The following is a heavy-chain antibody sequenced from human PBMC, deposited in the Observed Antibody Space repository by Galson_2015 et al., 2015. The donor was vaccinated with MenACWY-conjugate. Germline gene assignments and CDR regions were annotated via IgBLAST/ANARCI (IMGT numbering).Heavy chain of an antibody. Sequence: SVKVSCEASGYTFNTFPLHWVRQAPGQGLEWMAWIHVGNGNTKYSQTFQGRVTVTRDTSASTVYMELSSLRAEDTAVYYCVRDVCSPTSCDSALHWGPGTLVTVSS. D-gene: IGHD2-2*01. CDR1: GYTFNTFP. CDR3: VRDVCSPTSCDSALH. J-gene: IGHJ4*02. CDR2: IHVGNGNT. V-gene: IGHV1-3*01.